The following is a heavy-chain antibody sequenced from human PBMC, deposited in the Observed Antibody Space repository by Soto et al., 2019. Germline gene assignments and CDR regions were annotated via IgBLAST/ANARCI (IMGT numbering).Heavy chain of an antibody. J-gene: IGHJ4*02. CDR3: ARGRYGDY. D-gene: IGHD1-1*01. CDR1: GYTFTRYG. CDR2: ISAHNGNT. V-gene: IGHV1-18*01. Sequence: QVHLVQSGAEVKKPGASVKVSCKGSGYTFTRYGITWVRQAPGQGLEWMGWISAHNGNTDYAQRLQDRVTVTRDTSTSTAYMELRSLRSDDTAVYYCARGRYGDYWGQGALVTVSS.